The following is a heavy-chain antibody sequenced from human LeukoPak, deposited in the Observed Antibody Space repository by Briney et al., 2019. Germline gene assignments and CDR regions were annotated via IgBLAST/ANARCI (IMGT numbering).Heavy chain of an antibody. J-gene: IGHJ6*03. V-gene: IGHV4-4*09. CDR3: ARDRGDSSGWDFAHYYYYYMDV. Sequence: SETLSLTCTVSGGSISSYYWSWIRQPPGKGLEWIGYIYTSGSTNYNPSLKSRVTISVDTSKNQFSLKLSSVTAADTAVYYCARDRGDSSGWDFAHYYYYYMDVWGKGTTVTVSS. D-gene: IGHD6-19*01. CDR2: IYTSGST. CDR1: GGSISSYY.